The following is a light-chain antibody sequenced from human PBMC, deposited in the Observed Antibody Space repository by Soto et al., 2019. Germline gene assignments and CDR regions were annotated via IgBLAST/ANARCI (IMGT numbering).Light chain of an antibody. CDR1: SSGDGGYTY. CDR3: SSYTSSSALV. Sequence: QSALTQPASVSGSPGQSITISCTETSSGDGGYTYVSWYQQYPGKAPKLMIYDVSNRPSGVSNRFSGSKSGNTASLTISGLQAEDEADYYCSSYTSSSALVFGEGTKVTVL. V-gene: IGLV2-14*01. CDR2: DVS. J-gene: IGLJ3*02.